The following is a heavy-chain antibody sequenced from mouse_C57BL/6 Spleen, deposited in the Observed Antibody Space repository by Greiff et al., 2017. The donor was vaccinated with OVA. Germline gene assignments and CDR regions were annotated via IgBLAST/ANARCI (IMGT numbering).Heavy chain of an antibody. Sequence: QVQLKESGPELVKPGASVKLSCKASGYTFTSYDINWVKQRPGQGLEWIGWIYPRDGSTKYNEKFKGKATLTVDTSSSTAYMELHSLTSEDSAVYFCARITTVVAGAMYYWGQGTSVTVSS. V-gene: IGHV1-85*01. CDR1: GYTFTSYD. D-gene: IGHD1-1*01. J-gene: IGHJ4*01. CDR3: ARITTVVAGAMYY. CDR2: IYPRDGST.